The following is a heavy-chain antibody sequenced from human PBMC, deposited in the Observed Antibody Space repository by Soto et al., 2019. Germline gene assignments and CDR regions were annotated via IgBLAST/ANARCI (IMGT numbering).Heavy chain of an antibody. CDR2: ISSSSSYI. D-gene: IGHD5-18*01. CDR3: ARDQPGYSYGYGLGY. J-gene: IGHJ4*02. Sequence: SLRLSCAASGFTFSSDWMHWVRQAPGKGLVWVSSISSSSSYIYYADSVKGRFTISRDNAENSLYLQMNSLRAEDTAVYYCARDQPGYSYGYGLGYWGQGTLVTVSS. CDR1: GFTFSSDW. V-gene: IGHV3-21*01.